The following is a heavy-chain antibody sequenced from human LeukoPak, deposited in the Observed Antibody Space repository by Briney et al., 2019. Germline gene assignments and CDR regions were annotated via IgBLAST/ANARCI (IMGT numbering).Heavy chain of an antibody. CDR1: GFIFTTYA. V-gene: IGHV3-23*01. CDR3: AKFRQPLGFVNQAFDY. CDR2: VSDSGYNT. D-gene: IGHD1-14*01. J-gene: IGHJ4*02. Sequence: GGSLRLSCAASGFIFTTYAMNWVRQAPGKGLEWVSAVSDSGYNTYYADSVKGRFTISRDNSKSTLYLQMNSLRVEDTALYYCAKFRQPLGFVNQAFDYWGQGTPVTVSS.